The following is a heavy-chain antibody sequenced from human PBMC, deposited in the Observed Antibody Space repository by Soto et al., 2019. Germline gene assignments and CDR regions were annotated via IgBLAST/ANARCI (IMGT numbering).Heavy chain of an antibody. J-gene: IGHJ5*02. CDR2: INSGNGNT. CDR1: GYTFTTYV. CDR3: AREIYSPTWNDPRWFDP. V-gene: IGHV1-3*04. Sequence: QVQLVQSGAEVKNPGASVKVSCKASGYTFTTYVIHWVRQAPGQALEWVGWINSGNGNTRHSQKFQGRVTITSDTSASTAYMELSSLRSEDTAMYFCAREIYSPTWNDPRWFDPWGQGTLVTVSS. D-gene: IGHD1-1*01.